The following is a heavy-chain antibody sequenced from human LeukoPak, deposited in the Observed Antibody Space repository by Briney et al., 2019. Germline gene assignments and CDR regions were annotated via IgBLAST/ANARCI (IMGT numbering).Heavy chain of an antibody. CDR2: ISSSGST. J-gene: IGHJ4*02. D-gene: IGHD1-26*01. Sequence: SETLSLTCTVSGDSISSGDYYWSWIRQPAGKGLEWIGRISSSGSTNYNPSLKSRVTISVDTSKNQFSLKLSSVTAADTAVYYCATSSGSYYYWGQGTLVTVSS. V-gene: IGHV4-61*02. CDR1: GDSISSGDYY. CDR3: ATSSGSYYY.